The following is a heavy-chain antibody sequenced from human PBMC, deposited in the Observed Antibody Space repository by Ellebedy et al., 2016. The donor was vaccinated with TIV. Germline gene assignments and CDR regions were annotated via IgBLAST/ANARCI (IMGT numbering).Heavy chain of an antibody. D-gene: IGHD3-10*01. Sequence: ASVTVSCXTSGYIFGDFEITWVRQAPGQGLEWMGGHTNYAQRFQGRVRVTTDASRSTGYMELRSLTSDDTAVYYCARTWTSVRGVLDVWGQGTTISVSS. J-gene: IGHJ6*02. CDR2: HT. V-gene: IGHV1-18*01. CDR1: GYIFGDFE. CDR3: ARTWTSVRGVLDV.